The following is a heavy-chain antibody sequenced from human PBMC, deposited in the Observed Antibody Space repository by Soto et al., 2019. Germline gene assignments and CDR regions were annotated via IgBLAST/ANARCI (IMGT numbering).Heavy chain of an antibody. D-gene: IGHD2-21*01. CDR1: GFSFGVSGVG. CDR3: ARAYTYDFDH. Sequence: QITLKESGHTLVKPTQTLTLTCTFSGFSFGVSGVGVGWIRQPPGRALEWLGLVFWNDDKRYSPPLESRLTLTKDTSNNQVVLTVTNLDPGDTGTYYCARAYTYDFDHWGQGTLVIVAS. V-gene: IGHV2-5*01. CDR2: VFWNDDK. J-gene: IGHJ4*02.